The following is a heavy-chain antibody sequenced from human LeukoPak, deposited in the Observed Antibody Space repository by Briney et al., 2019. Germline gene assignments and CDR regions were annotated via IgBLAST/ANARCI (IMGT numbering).Heavy chain of an antibody. CDR1: GFTFSSYS. Sequence: GGSLRLSCAASGFTFSSYSMNWVRQVPGKGLEWVSSISSSSSYIYYADSVKGRFTISRDNAKNSLYLQMNSLRAEDTAVYYCARDSTYYYDSSGYRWGQGTLVTVSS. V-gene: IGHV3-21*01. D-gene: IGHD3-22*01. CDR2: ISSSSSYI. CDR3: ARDSTYYYDSSGYR. J-gene: IGHJ4*02.